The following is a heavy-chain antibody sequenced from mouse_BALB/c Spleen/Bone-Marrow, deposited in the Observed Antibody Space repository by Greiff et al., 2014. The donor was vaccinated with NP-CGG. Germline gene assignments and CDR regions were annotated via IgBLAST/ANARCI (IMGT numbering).Heavy chain of an antibody. CDR2: INPSTGYT. CDR1: GYTFTSYW. J-gene: IGHJ3*01. V-gene: IGHV1-7*01. D-gene: IGHD2-4*01. Sequence: QVQLQQPGAELAKPGASVKMSCKASGYTFTSYWMHWVKQRPGQGLEWIGYINPSTGYTEYNQKFKDEATLTADKSSSTAYMQLTSLTSEASEVYYWARSATMIFAYWGQGTLVTVSA. CDR3: ARSATMIFAY.